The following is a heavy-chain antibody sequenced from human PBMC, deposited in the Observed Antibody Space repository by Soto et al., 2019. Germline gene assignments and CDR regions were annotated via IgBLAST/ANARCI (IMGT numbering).Heavy chain of an antibody. CDR1: GGSISSGDYY. Sequence: SETLSLTCTVSGGSISSGDYYWSWIRQPPGKGLEWIGYIYYSGSTYYNPSLKSRVTISVDTSKNQFSLKLSSVTAADTAVYYCARELRVVVAATTSYWFDPWGQGTLVTVSS. D-gene: IGHD2-15*01. J-gene: IGHJ5*02. CDR2: IYYSGST. V-gene: IGHV4-30-4*01. CDR3: ARELRVVVAATTSYWFDP.